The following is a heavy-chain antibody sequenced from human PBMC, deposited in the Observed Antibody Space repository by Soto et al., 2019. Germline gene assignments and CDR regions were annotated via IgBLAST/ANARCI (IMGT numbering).Heavy chain of an antibody. CDR2: IYYSGST. V-gene: IGHV4-59*01. Sequence: SETLSLTCTVSGGSISSYYWSWIRQPPGKGLEWIGYIYYSGSTNYNPSLKSRVTISVDTSKNQFSLKLSSVTAADTAVYYCARDLQGYGDYGFEYWGQGTLVTV. CDR1: GGSISSYY. CDR3: ARDLQGYGDYGFEY. J-gene: IGHJ4*02. D-gene: IGHD4-17*01.